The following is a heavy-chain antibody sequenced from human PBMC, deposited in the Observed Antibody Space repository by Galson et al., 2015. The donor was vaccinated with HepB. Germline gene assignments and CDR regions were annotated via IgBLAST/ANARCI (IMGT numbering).Heavy chain of an antibody. J-gene: IGHJ5*02. V-gene: IGHV4-59*01. CDR2: IYDSGST. CDR3: ARSRRPSAWYDP. D-gene: IGHD3-3*01. Sequence: ETLSLTCTVSGVAITTYCWSWIRQPPGKGLEWIGYIYDSGSTNYNPSLKSRVTISVDTSKNQFSLKLTSVIAADTAVYYCARSRRPSAWYDPWGQGTLVTVSS. CDR1: GVAITTYC.